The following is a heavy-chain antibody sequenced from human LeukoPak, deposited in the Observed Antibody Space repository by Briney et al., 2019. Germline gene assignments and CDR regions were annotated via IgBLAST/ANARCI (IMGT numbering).Heavy chain of an antibody. D-gene: IGHD1-26*01. J-gene: IGHJ4*02. CDR3: ARGGATRGRLEN. Sequence: GGSLRLSCAASGVPFDVQTMSWVRQAPGKGLDWVASMREDGTEIHYVDSVKGRFTISRDNPTSSLYLQMNSLRAEDTAVYYCARGGATRGRLENWGQGTMVTVSS. V-gene: IGHV3-7*04. CDR1: GVPFDVQT. CDR2: MREDGTEI.